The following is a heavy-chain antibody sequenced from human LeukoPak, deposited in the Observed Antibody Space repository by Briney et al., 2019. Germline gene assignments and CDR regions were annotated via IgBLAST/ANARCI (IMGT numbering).Heavy chain of an antibody. D-gene: IGHD3-3*01. Sequence: SETLSLTCTVSGGSISSYYWSWIRQPPGKGLECMGYIYYSGSTNYNPSLKSRVTISVDTSKNQFSLKLSSVTAADTAVYYCAKYYDFWSGYYVFDYWGQGTLVTVSS. J-gene: IGHJ4*02. V-gene: IGHV4-59*08. CDR1: GGSISSYY. CDR3: AKYYDFWSGYYVFDY. CDR2: IYYSGST.